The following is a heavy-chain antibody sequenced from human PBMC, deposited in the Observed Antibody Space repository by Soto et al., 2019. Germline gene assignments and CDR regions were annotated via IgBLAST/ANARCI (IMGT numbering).Heavy chain of an antibody. CDR3: AGMRAYYDFWSGYYTGSGYYYGMDV. CDR2: IYYSGST. J-gene: IGHJ6*02. CDR1: GGSVSSGSYY. V-gene: IGHV4-61*01. D-gene: IGHD3-3*01. Sequence: TLSLTCTVSGGSVSSGSYYWSWIRQPPGKGLEWIGYIYYSGSTNYNPSLKSRVTISVDTSKNQFSLKLSSVTAADTAVYYCAGMRAYYDFWSGYYTGSGYYYGMDVWGQGTTVTVSS.